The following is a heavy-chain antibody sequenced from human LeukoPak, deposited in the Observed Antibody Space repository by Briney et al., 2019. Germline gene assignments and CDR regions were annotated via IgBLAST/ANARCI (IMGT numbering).Heavy chain of an antibody. Sequence: GGSLRLSCAASGFTFSSYWMTWVRQAPGKGLEWVANIKQDGSEKDYVDSVRGRFTISRDNAKNSLYLQMSNLRAEDTAVYFCARGGGLDVWGQGATVTVSS. J-gene: IGHJ6*02. CDR2: IKQDGSEK. CDR1: GFTFSSYW. D-gene: IGHD3-16*01. V-gene: IGHV3-7*03. CDR3: ARGGGLDV.